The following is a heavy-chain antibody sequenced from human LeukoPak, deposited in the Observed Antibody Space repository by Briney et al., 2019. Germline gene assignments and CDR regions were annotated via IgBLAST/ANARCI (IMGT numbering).Heavy chain of an antibody. CDR1: GGTFSSYV. CDR2: IIPIFGTA. Sequence: ASVKVSCKASGGTFSSYVISWVRQAPGQGLEWMGGIIPIFGTANYAQKFQGRVTITADESTSTAYMELSGLRSEDTAVYYCAIVLVAATFDIWGQGTMVTVSS. J-gene: IGHJ3*02. D-gene: IGHD2-15*01. V-gene: IGHV1-69*13. CDR3: AIVLVAATFDI.